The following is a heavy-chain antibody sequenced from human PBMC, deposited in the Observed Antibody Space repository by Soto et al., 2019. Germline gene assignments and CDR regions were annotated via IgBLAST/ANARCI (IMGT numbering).Heavy chain of an antibody. D-gene: IGHD3-3*01. Sequence: GSLRLSCAASGFTFSSYGMHWVRQAPGKGLEWVAVISYDGSNKYYADSVKGRFTISRDNSKNTLYLQMNSLRAEDTAVYYCAKDPYYDFWSGYLYYFDYWGQGTLVTVSS. CDR1: GFTFSSYG. CDR2: ISYDGSNK. J-gene: IGHJ4*02. CDR3: AKDPYYDFWSGYLYYFDY. V-gene: IGHV3-30*18.